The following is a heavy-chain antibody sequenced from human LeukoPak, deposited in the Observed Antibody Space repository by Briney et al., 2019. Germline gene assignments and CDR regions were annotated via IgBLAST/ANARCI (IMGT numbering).Heavy chain of an antibody. Sequence: PGGSLRLSCAASGFTFSSYAMSWVRQAPGKGLEWVSAISGSGGSTYYADSVKGRFTISRDNSKNTLYLQMNSLRAEDTAVYYCAKAGVIAVAGSEIGAFDIWGQGTMVTVSS. J-gene: IGHJ3*02. CDR2: ISGSGGST. CDR1: GFTFSSYA. CDR3: AKAGVIAVAGSEIGAFDI. V-gene: IGHV3-23*01. D-gene: IGHD6-19*01.